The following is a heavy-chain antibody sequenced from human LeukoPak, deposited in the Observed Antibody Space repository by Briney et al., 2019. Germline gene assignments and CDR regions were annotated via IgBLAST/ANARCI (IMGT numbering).Heavy chain of an antibody. V-gene: IGHV1-69*06. D-gene: IGHD3-10*01. Sequence: SVKVSCKASGGTFSSYAISWVRQAPGQGLEWMGGIIPIFGTANYAQKFQGRVTITADKSTSTAYMELSSLRSEDMAVYYCARGFGELFTSYYYYYMDVWGKGTTVTVSS. CDR1: GGTFSSYA. J-gene: IGHJ6*03. CDR2: IIPIFGTA. CDR3: ARGFGELFTSYYYYYMDV.